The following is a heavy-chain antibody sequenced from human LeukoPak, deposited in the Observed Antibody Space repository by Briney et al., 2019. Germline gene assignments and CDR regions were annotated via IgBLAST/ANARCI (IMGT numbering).Heavy chain of an antibody. CDR1: GYTFTGYY. D-gene: IGHD5/OR15-5a*01. CDR2: INPNSGGT. Sequence: ASVKVSCKASGYTFTGYYMHWVRQAPGQGLEWMGWINPNSGGTNYAQKFQGRVTMTRDTSISTAYMELSSLRSEDTAVYYCARILRSDAAFDIWGQGTMVTVSS. V-gene: IGHV1-2*02. CDR3: ARILRSDAAFDI. J-gene: IGHJ3*02.